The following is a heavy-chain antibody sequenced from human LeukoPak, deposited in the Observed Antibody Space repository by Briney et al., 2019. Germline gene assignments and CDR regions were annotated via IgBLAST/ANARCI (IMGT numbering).Heavy chain of an antibody. CDR3: ARDNRGVLLWFGEPKYYYYMDV. Sequence: SETLSLTCAVYGGSFSGDFWSWIRQSPGKGLEWIGEINHGGSTTYNPSLQSRVTMSVDTSKNQFSLKLSSVTAADTAVYYCARDNRGVLLWFGEPKYYYYMDVWGKGTTVTISS. D-gene: IGHD3-10*01. CDR2: INHGGST. J-gene: IGHJ6*03. CDR1: GGSFSGDF. V-gene: IGHV4-34*01.